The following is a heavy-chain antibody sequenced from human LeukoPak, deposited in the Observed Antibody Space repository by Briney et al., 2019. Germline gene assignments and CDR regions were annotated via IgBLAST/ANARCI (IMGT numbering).Heavy chain of an antibody. CDR3: ARDKAHSYGRYFDP. CDR1: GGSISTYY. Sequence: SETLSLTCSVAGGSISTYYWNWIRQTPGKGLVWIGHISNGNTEYNPSLKSRVTISVDTSKNQISLKLTSVTAADTAVYYCARDKAHSYGRYFDPWGQGALVTVSS. V-gene: IGHV4-59*01. CDR2: ISNGNT. D-gene: IGHD5-18*01. J-gene: IGHJ5*02.